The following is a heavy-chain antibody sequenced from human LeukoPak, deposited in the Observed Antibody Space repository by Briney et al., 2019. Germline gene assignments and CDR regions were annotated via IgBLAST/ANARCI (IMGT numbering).Heavy chain of an antibody. CDR1: GYTFTSYD. CDR2: MNPNSGNT. D-gene: IGHD1-26*01. J-gene: IGHJ2*01. Sequence: ASVKVSCKASGYTFTSYDINWVRQATGQGLEWMGWMNPNSGNTGYAQKFQGRVTMTGNTSISTAYMELSSLRSGDTAVYYCARGAPDSKWGYFDLWGRGTLVTVSS. V-gene: IGHV1-8*01. CDR3: ARGAPDSKWGYFDL.